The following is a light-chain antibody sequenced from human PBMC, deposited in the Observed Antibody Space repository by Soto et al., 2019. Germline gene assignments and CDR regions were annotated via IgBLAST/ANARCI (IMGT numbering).Light chain of an antibody. CDR3: GSDAGSANYV. CDR2: EVT. V-gene: IGLV2-8*01. J-gene: IGLJ1*01. CDR1: SNDVGAYNY. Sequence: QSVLTQPPSASGSPGQSVTISCTGSSNDVGAYNYVSWYQQHPGKAPKLIIYEVTKRPSGVPDRFSGSKSGNTASLTVSGLQADDEADYLCGSDAGSANYVFGTGTKVTV.